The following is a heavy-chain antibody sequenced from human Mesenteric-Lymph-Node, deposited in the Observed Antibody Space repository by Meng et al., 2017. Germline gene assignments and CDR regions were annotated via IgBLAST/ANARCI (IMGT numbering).Heavy chain of an antibody. CDR2: INSDGSST. J-gene: IGHJ6*02. CDR1: GFTFSSYW. D-gene: IGHD3-10*01. CDR3: ARAHEVRGVRDV. Sequence: GESLKISCAASGFTFSSYWMHWVRQAPGKGLVWVSRINSDGSSTSYADSVKGRFTISRDNAKNSLYLQMNSLRAEDTAVYYCARAHEVRGVRDVWGQGTTVTVSS. V-gene: IGHV3-74*01.